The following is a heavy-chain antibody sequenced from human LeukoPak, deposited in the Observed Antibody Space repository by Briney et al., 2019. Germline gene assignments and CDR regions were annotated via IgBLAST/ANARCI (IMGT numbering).Heavy chain of an antibody. D-gene: IGHD6-13*01. CDR3: ASGQKLGF. V-gene: IGHV3-7*01. CDR1: GFTLRSYW. CDR2: IKQDGSDK. Sequence: PGGSLRLSCVPSGFTLRSYWMSWVRQAPGKGLEWVANIKQDGSDKYYVDSVKGRFTISRDNAKNSLYLQMNSLGGEDTGVHYCASGQKLGFWGQGTLVTVSS. J-gene: IGHJ4*02.